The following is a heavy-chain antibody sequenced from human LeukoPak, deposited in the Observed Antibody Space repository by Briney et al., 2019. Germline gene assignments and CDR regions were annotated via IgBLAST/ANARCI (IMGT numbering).Heavy chain of an antibody. J-gene: IGHJ5*02. V-gene: IGHV3-23*01. CDR2: ISGSGAST. D-gene: IGHD6-19*01. CDR1: GFTFSSYA. CDR3: AKGASSGWLLYWFDP. Sequence: GGSLRLSCAASGFTFSSYAVTWVRQPPKEGLEWVSAISGSGASTFYRVSVKGRFTISRANSKNTLYLQMNTLRAEDAAVYYCAKGASSGWLLYWFDPWGQGNLVTVSS.